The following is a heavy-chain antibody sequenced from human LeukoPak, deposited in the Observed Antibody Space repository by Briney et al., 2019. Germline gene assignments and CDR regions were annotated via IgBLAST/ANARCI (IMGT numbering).Heavy chain of an antibody. CDR3: AREMVRPGGAKDDY. V-gene: IGHV4-34*01. CDR2: INHSGST. CDR1: GGSFSGYY. Sequence: PSETLSLTCAVYGGSFSGYYWSWIRQPPGKGLEWIGEINHSGSTNYNPSLKGRATISVDTSKNQFSLKLSSVTAADTAVYYCAREMVRPGGAKDDYWGQGTLVTVSS. J-gene: IGHJ4*02. D-gene: IGHD3-10*01.